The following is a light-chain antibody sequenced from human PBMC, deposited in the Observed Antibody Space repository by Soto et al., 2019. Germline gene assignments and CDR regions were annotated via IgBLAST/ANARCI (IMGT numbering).Light chain of an antibody. J-gene: IGLJ1*01. CDR1: SSNVGGYNY. V-gene: IGLV2-14*01. CDR2: DVN. Sequence: QSVLTQPASVTGSPGQSITISCTGTSSNVGGYNYVSWYQQHPCKAPKLMIYDVNNRPSGVSNHFSGSKSGNTASLTISGLQAEDEADYYCSSYTSSSTHVFGTGTKVTVL. CDR3: SSYTSSSTHV.